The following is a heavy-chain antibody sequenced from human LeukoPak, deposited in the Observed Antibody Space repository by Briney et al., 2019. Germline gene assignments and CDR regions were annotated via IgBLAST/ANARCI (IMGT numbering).Heavy chain of an antibody. Sequence: ASVKVSCKASGYTFTGYYMHWVRQAPGQGLEWMGWINPNSGGTNYAQKFQGRATMTRDTSISTAYMELSRLRSDDTAVYYCAREYCSSTSCYFRGHFDYWGQGTLVTVSS. CDR3: AREYCSSTSCYFRGHFDY. V-gene: IGHV1-2*02. CDR2: INPNSGGT. CDR1: GYTFTGYY. J-gene: IGHJ4*02. D-gene: IGHD2-2*01.